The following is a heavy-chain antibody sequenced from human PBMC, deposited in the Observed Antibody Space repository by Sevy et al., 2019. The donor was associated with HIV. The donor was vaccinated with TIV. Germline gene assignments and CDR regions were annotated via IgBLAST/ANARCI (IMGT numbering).Heavy chain of an antibody. CDR2: ISSSSSYT. CDR3: VRQYSGYDLKNYYGMDV. J-gene: IGHJ6*02. Sequence: GGSLRLSCAASGFTFSDYYMSWIRQAPGKGLEWVSYISSSSSYTNYADSVKGRFTISRDNAKNSLYLQMNSLRAEDTAVYYCVRQYSGYDLKNYYGMDVWGQGTTVTVSS. V-gene: IGHV3-11*06. CDR1: GFTFSDYY. D-gene: IGHD5-12*01.